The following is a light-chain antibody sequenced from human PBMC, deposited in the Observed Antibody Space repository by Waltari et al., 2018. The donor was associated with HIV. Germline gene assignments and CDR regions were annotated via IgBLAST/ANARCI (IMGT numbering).Light chain of an antibody. V-gene: IGLV2-23*01. CDR1: SSDVGSSTL. CDR2: EDT. J-gene: IGLJ3*02. Sequence: QSALTQPASVSGSPGQSITISCTGTSSDVGSSTLFSWYQQHPAKAPKLMMYEDTKRPGGRSNRYAGSTACNTASLTISGLPADDEADYYCNSDATGSAWVFGGGTKLAVL. CDR3: NSDATGSAWV.